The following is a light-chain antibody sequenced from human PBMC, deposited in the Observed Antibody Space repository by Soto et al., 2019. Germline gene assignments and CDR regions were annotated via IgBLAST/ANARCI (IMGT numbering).Light chain of an antibody. V-gene: IGKV1-5*01. Sequence: DIQMTQAPSTLSASVGDIVTITCRASQTIFNWLAWYQRKPGRAPNLLIYDASSLQSGVPSTFSGSGSGTEFTLTISSLQPGDFATYYCQKYNSYPWTFGQGTKVDIK. J-gene: IGKJ1*01. CDR1: QTIFNW. CDR3: QKYNSYPWT. CDR2: DAS.